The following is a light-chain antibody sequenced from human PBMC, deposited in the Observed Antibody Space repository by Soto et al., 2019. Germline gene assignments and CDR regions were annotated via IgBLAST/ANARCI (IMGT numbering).Light chain of an antibody. CDR3: SSYTSSSTLNDV. Sequence: QSVLTQPASVSGSPGQSITISCTGTSSEVGGYNYVSWYQQHPGKAPTLMIYDVSNRPSGVSNRFSGSKSGNTASLTISGLQAEDEADYYCSSYTSSSTLNDVFGTGTKVTVL. V-gene: IGLV2-14*01. J-gene: IGLJ1*01. CDR2: DVS. CDR1: SSEVGGYNY.